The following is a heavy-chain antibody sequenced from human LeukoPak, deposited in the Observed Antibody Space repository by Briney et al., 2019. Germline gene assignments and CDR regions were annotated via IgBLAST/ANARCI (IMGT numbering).Heavy chain of an antibody. D-gene: IGHD6-13*01. Sequence: SETLSLTCTVSGGSISSSSYYWGWIRQPPGKGLEWIGSIYYSGSTYYNPSLKSRVTISVDTSKNQFSLKLSSVTAADTAVYYCARVRGIAAAGPFFDYWGQGTLVTVSS. CDR3: ARVRGIAAAGPFFDY. V-gene: IGHV4-39*07. CDR2: IYYSGST. CDR1: GGSISSSSYY. J-gene: IGHJ4*02.